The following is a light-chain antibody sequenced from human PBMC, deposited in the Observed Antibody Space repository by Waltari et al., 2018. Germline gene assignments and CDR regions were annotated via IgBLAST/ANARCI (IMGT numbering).Light chain of an antibody. Sequence: QSVLTQPPSVSGAPGQRVTISCAGNSSNIGAGYAIHWYQQLPGAAPKLLIFDHSNRPLGVPDRFSGSKSGTSVSLVITGLQAEDEADYYCQSYDSSLSAWVFGGGTKLTVL. CDR1: SSNIGAGYA. CDR2: DHS. CDR3: QSYDSSLSAWV. J-gene: IGLJ3*02. V-gene: IGLV1-40*01.